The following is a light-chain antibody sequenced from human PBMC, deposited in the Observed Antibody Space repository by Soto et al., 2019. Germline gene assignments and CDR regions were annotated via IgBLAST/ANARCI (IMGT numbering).Light chain of an antibody. CDR1: QSVSSNY. V-gene: IGKV3-20*01. CDR2: GAS. J-gene: IGKJ2*01. CDR3: QQYNDWPPYT. Sequence: ENVLTQSPGTLSLSPGEGASLSCRASQSVSSNYLAWFQQKPGQAPRLLIYGASSRATGIPDRFSGSGSGTDFTLTITRLEPEDFVVYYCQQYNDWPPYTFGQGTKLEIK.